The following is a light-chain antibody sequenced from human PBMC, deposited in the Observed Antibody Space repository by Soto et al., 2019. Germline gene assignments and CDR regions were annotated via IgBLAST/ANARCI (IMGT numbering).Light chain of an antibody. CDR2: AAS. J-gene: IGKJ5*01. Sequence: DIQMTQSPSSVSASVGDRVTITCRASQGIRSWLAWYQQKPGTAPKLLIYAASTLQSGVPSRFSGSGSGTDFSLTISSLQPDYFATYYCQQANRFPITFGQGTRLEIK. CDR3: QQANRFPIT. CDR1: QGIRSW. V-gene: IGKV1-12*01.